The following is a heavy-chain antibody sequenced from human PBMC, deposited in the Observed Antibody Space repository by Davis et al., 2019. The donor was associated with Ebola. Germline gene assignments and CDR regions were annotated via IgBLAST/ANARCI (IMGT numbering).Heavy chain of an antibody. J-gene: IGHJ4*02. CDR1: GFTVSSNY. D-gene: IGHD6-19*01. CDR3: ARGPTVAGVDY. V-gene: IGHV4-34*01. CDR2: INHSGST. Sequence: GSLRLSCAASGFTVSSNYMSWIRQPPGKGLEWIGEINHSGSTNYNPSLKSRVTISVDTSKNQFSLKLSSVTAADTAVYYCARGPTVAGVDYWGQGTLVTVSS.